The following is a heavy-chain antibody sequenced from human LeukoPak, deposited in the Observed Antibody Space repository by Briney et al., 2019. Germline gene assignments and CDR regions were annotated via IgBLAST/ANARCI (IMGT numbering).Heavy chain of an antibody. D-gene: IGHD2-21*01. J-gene: IGHJ4*02. CDR2: IKQDGSEK. Sequence: GGSLRLSCAASGFTFSSYWMSWVRQAPGKGLEWVANIKQDGSEKYYVDSVKGRFTISRDNAKNSLYLQMNSLRAEDTAVYYCAKFLPTHIVVANYYFDYWGQGTLVTVSS. CDR3: AKFLPTHIVVANYYFDY. V-gene: IGHV3-7*03. CDR1: GFTFSSYW.